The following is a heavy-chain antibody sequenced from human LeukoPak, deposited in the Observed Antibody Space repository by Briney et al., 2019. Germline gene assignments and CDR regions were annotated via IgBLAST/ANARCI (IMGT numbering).Heavy chain of an antibody. V-gene: IGHV3-23*01. CDR1: GFTFSSYA. CDR3: AKDWDMAPGY. Sequence: GGSLGLSCAASGFTFSSYAMSWVRQAPGKGLEWVSSISGSDGSTYYADSVKGRFTISRDNFKNTLNLRMNTLRVEDTAVYYCAKDWDMAPGYWGQGTLVTVSS. J-gene: IGHJ4*02. D-gene: IGHD2-15*01. CDR2: ISGSDGST.